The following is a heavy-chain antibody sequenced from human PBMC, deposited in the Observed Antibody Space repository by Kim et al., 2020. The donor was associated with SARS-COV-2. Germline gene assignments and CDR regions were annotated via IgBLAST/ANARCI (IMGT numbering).Heavy chain of an antibody. CDR1: GGSISSFIW. Sequence: SETLSLTCTVSGGSISSFIWWSWVRQPPGQGLECIGGIYHSGSTSYNPSLKSRVTMSLDKSKNQFSLRLSSVTAADTAVYSCARVDARSLIFHLWGQGTLVTVSS. CDR2: IYHSGST. D-gene: IGHD3-16*02. J-gene: IGHJ5*02. CDR3: ARVDARSLIFHL. V-gene: IGHV4-4*02.